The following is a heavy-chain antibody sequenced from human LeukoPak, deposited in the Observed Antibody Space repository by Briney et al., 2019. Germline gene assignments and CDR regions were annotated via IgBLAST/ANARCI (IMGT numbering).Heavy chain of an antibody. CDR2: IYHSGST. V-gene: IGHV4-38-2*02. J-gene: IGHJ2*01. Sequence: SETLSLTCTVSGYSISSGYYWGWIRQPPGKGLEWIGSIYHSGSTYYNPSLKSRVTISVDTSKNQFSLKLSSVTAADTAVYYCARVTTMVRGESYWYFDLWGRGTLVTVSS. CDR1: GYSISSGYY. D-gene: IGHD3-10*01. CDR3: ARVTTMVRGESYWYFDL.